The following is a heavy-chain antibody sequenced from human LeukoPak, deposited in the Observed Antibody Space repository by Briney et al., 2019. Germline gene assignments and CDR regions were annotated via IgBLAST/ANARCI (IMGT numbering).Heavy chain of an antibody. CDR3: ARDPWYSSSWFFDY. V-gene: IGHV3-7*01. D-gene: IGHD6-13*01. CDR1: GFTFSTYW. J-gene: IGHJ4*02. CDR2: IKQEGSEK. Sequence: PGGSPRLSCAASGFTFSTYWMSWVRQAPGKGLEWVATIKQEGSEKYYVDSVKGRFTISRDNAKNSLYLQMNSLRAEDTAVYHCARDPWYSSSWFFDYWGQGSLVTVSS.